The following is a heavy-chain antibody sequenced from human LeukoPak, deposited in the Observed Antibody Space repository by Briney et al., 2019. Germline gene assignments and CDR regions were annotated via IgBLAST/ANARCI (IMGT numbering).Heavy chain of an antibody. Sequence: SETLSLTCTVSGGSISSYYWSWIRQPAGKRLEWIGRIYTSGSTNYNPSLKSRVTMSVDTSKNQFPLKLSSVTAADTAVYYCASSQWLASYYYYGMDVWGQGTTVTVSS. CDR3: ASSQWLASYYYYGMDV. CDR2: IYTSGST. D-gene: IGHD5-12*01. J-gene: IGHJ6*02. V-gene: IGHV4-4*07. CDR1: GGSISSYY.